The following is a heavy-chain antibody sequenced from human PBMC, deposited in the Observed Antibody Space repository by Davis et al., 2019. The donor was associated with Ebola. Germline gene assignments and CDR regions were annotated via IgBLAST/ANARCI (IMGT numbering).Heavy chain of an antibody. CDR1: RCTYPGDY. CDR2: IIPIFGTA. Sequence: SSVHVSCMSSRCTYPGDYMHCNRLPPGQGLEWMGGIIPIFGTANYAQKFQGRVTITADESTSTAYMELSSPRSEDTAVYYCARGHYYDSSGYDYWVQGTLVSVSS. CDR3: ARGHYYDSSGYDY. D-gene: IGHD3-22*01. V-gene: IGHV1-69*13. J-gene: IGHJ4*02.